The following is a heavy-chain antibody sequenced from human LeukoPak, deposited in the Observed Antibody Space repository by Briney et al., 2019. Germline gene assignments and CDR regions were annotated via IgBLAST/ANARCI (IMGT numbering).Heavy chain of an antibody. Sequence: GESLKISCKGSGYSFTSYWIGWVRQLPGKGLEWMGIIYPGDSDTRYSPSFQGQVTISADKSISTAYLQWSSLKAADTAMYYCARQIRSGEWELPTDAFDIWGQRTMVTVSS. J-gene: IGHJ3*02. CDR1: GYSFTSYW. CDR2: IYPGDSDT. D-gene: IGHD1-26*01. V-gene: IGHV5-51*01. CDR3: ARQIRSGEWELPTDAFDI.